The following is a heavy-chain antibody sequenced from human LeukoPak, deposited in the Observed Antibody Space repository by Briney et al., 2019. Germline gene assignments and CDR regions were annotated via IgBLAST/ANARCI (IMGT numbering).Heavy chain of an antibody. D-gene: IGHD5-24*01. CDR3: AREVGPFHQLDY. Sequence: GGTLRLSCAGSGFTFRSYGMSWVRQAPGKGLEWVSVIYSGGSTYYADSVKGRFTISRDNSKNTLYLQMNSLRAEDTAVYYCAREVGPFHQLDYWGQGTLVTVSS. V-gene: IGHV3-53*01. J-gene: IGHJ4*02. CDR2: IYSGGST. CDR1: GFTFRSYG.